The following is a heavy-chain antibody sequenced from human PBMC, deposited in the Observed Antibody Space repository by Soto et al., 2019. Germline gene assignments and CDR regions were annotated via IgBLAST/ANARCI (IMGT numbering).Heavy chain of an antibody. D-gene: IGHD6-13*01. Sequence: ETLSLTCAVYGGSFSGYYWSWIRQPPGKGLEWIGEINHSGSTNYNPSLKSRVTISVDTSKNQFSLKLSSVTAADTAVYYCASTYSSSSRQLKYFQHWGQGTLVTVSS. CDR1: GGSFSGYY. CDR3: ASTYSSSSRQLKYFQH. CDR2: INHSGST. V-gene: IGHV4-34*01. J-gene: IGHJ1*01.